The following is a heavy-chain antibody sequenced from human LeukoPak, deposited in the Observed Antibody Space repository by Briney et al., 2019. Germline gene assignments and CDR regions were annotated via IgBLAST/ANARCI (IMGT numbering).Heavy chain of an antibody. CDR3: ARNGPWFDP. CDR1: GFTFSTYS. V-gene: IGHV3-7*01. Sequence: GGSLRLSCVASGFTFSTYSMNWVRQAPGKGLEWVANIKQDGSEKYYVDSVKGRFTISRDNAKNSLYLQMNSLRAEDTAVYYCARNGPWFDPWGQGTLVTVSS. J-gene: IGHJ5*02. CDR2: IKQDGSEK.